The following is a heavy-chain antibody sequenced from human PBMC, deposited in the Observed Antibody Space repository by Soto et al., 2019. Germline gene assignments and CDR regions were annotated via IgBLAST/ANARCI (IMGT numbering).Heavy chain of an antibody. D-gene: IGHD2-15*01. CDR3: ARGLLQPHQGVYYYDYGIDV. V-gene: IGHV1-8*01. CDR1: GYTFSSYD. CDR2: MNSNSGNT. J-gene: IGHJ6*02. Sequence: ASGKVSCKASGYTFSSYDINWVRQATGQGLEWMGWMNSNSGNTGYAQKFQGRVTMTRNTSISTAYMELSSLRSEDTAVYYCARGLLQPHQGVYYYDYGIDVWGQGTRVTVSS.